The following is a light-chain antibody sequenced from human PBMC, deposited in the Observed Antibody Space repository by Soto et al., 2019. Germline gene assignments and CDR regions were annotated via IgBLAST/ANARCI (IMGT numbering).Light chain of an antibody. J-gene: IGLJ1*01. CDR2: EVN. Sequence: QSVLTQPPSASGSPVQSVTISCAGTNSDVGGYNYVSWYQQYPGKAPNLIIYEVNERPSGVPDRFSGSKSGNTASLTVSGLQTADEADYYCSSYAGSNWYVFETGTKVTVL. V-gene: IGLV2-8*01. CDR1: NSDVGGYNY. CDR3: SSYAGSNWYV.